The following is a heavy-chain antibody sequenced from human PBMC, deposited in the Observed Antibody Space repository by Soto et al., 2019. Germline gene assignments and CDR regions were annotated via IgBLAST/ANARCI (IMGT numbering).Heavy chain of an antibody. Sequence: PGGSLRLSCAASGVTFNNYGMHWVRQAPGKGLEWVAIISYDGSNTYYGDSVKGRFTISRDNSKNTLYLQMNGLRPDDTGVYYCARESWWGCISTRCHTDKWGLGTLVTVSS. CDR3: ARESWWGCISTRCHTDK. CDR1: GVTFNNYG. CDR2: ISYDGSNT. D-gene: IGHD3-3*02. J-gene: IGHJ4*02. V-gene: IGHV3-30*03.